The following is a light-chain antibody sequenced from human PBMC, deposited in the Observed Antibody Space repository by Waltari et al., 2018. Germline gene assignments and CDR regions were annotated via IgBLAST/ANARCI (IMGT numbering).Light chain of an antibody. CDR2: AAS. CDR3: QQSYSTLPT. V-gene: IGKV1-39*01. Sequence: DIQMTQSPSSLSASVGARVTITCRASQSISSYLNWYQQKPGKAPKLLFYAASSLQSGVPSRFSGSGSGTDFTLTISSLQPEDFATYYCQQSYSTLPTFGQGTKLEIK. CDR1: QSISSY. J-gene: IGKJ2*01.